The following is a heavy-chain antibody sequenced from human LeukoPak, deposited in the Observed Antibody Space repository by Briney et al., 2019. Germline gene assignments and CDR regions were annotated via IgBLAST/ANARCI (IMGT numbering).Heavy chain of an antibody. V-gene: IGHV3-23*01. Sequence: GGSLRLSCAASGFTFSNYAMSWVSQAPGKGLEWVSAISGSGGSTYYADSVKGRFTISRDNSKNTLYLQMNSLRAEDTAVYYCAKHRDTAVVTGDYWGQGTLVTVSS. CDR1: GFTFSNYA. CDR3: AKHRDTAVVTGDY. D-gene: IGHD5-18*01. J-gene: IGHJ4*02. CDR2: ISGSGGST.